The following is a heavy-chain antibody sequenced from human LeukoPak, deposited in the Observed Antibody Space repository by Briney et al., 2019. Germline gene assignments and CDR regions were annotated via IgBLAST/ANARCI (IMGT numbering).Heavy chain of an antibody. V-gene: IGHV3-23*01. CDR3: AKVAGGTRSVLFQTKAYDYYFDY. CDR1: GVTFTYYA. Sequence: GGSLRLSCEASGVTFTYYAMTWVRQAPGKGLEWVSGISGPGNRAYYADSVKGRFTISRDTSKHTLYLQMDSLRSEDTAVYYCAKVAGGTRSVLFQTKAYDYYFDYWGQGALVTVSS. J-gene: IGHJ4*02. CDR2: ISGPGNRA. D-gene: IGHD5-12*01.